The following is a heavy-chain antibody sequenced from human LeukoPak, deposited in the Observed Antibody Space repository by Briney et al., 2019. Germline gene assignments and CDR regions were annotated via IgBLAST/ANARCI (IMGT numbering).Heavy chain of an antibody. CDR3: ARGGSIIRYYYDFWSGYFDY. Sequence: PSETLSLTCAVYGGSFSGYYWSWIRQPPGKGLEWLGEINHSGSTNYNPSLKSRVTISVDTSKNQFSLKLSSVTAADTAVYYCARGGSIIRYYYDFWSGYFDYWGQGTLVTVSS. CDR1: GGSFSGYY. V-gene: IGHV4-34*01. D-gene: IGHD3-3*01. J-gene: IGHJ4*02. CDR2: INHSGST.